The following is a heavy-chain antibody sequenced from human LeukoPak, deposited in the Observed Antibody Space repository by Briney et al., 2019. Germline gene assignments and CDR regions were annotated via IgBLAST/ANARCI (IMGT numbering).Heavy chain of an antibody. Sequence: ASVKVSCKASGYIFTSYDINWVRQATGQGLEWMGWMNPNSGDTGYAQKFQGRVTMTRNTSISTAYMELSSLRSEDTAVYYCARALDWFGEDSSVLYVWGRGTTVTVSS. D-gene: IGHD3-10*01. J-gene: IGHJ6*02. CDR2: MNPNSGDT. CDR3: ARALDWFGEDSSVLYV. V-gene: IGHV1-8*01. CDR1: GYIFTSYD.